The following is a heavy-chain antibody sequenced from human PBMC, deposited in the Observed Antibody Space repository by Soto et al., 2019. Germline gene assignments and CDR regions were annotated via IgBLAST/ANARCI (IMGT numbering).Heavy chain of an antibody. CDR3: AKDKLGYCTNGVCYTVVNYYGMDV. Sequence: GGSLRLSCAASGFTFSSYAMSWVRQAPGKGLEWVSAISGSGGSTYYADSVKGRFTISRDNSKTTLYLQMNSLRAADTAVYYCAKDKLGYCTNGVCYTVVNYYGMDVWGQGTTVTVSS. CDR2: ISGSGGST. CDR1: GFTFSSYA. V-gene: IGHV3-23*01. D-gene: IGHD2-8*01. J-gene: IGHJ6*02.